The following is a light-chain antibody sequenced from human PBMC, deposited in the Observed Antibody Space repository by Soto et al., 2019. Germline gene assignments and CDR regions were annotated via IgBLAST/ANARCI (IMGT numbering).Light chain of an antibody. CDR2: DAS. V-gene: IGKV1-5*01. Sequence: IPMSQSPAAVSASEGDTVTVTCRASQSVSGWLAWYQQKPGEAPKLLIYDASALPRGVPARFSGSGSGTKFTLTIASLQPDDFATYFCLQYDSYPYSFGQGTKVDIK. CDR1: QSVSGW. J-gene: IGKJ2*01. CDR3: LQYDSYPYS.